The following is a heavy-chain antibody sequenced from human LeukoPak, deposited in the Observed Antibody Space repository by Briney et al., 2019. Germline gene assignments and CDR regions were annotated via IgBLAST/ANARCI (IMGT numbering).Heavy chain of an antibody. V-gene: IGHV3-23*01. CDR2: ISGSGGST. Sequence: PGGSLRLSCAAYGFTFSSYAMTWVRQAPGKGLEWVSAISGSGGSTHYTDSVKGRFTISRDNSKNILYLQMNSLRVEDTAVYYCARRSGDREFEYWGQGTLVTVSS. J-gene: IGHJ4*02. D-gene: IGHD7-27*01. CDR3: ARRSGDREFEY. CDR1: GFTFSSYA.